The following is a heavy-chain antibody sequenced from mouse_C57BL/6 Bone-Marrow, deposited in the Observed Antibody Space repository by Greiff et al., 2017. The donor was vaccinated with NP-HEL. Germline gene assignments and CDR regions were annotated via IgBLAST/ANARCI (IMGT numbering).Heavy chain of an antibody. D-gene: IGHD1-1*01. V-gene: IGHV5-6*01. CDR1: GFTFSSYG. Sequence: EVQGVESGGDLVKPGGSLKLSCAASGFTFSSYGMSWVRQTPDKRLEWVATISSGGSYTYYPDSVKGRFTISRDNAKNTLYLQMSSLKSEDTAMYYCARDHYYGSSYFDYWGQGTTLTVSS. CDR3: ARDHYYGSSYFDY. J-gene: IGHJ2*01. CDR2: ISSGGSYT.